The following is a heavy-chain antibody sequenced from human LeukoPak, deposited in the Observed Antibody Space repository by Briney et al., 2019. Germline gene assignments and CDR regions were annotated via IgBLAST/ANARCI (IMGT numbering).Heavy chain of an antibody. V-gene: IGHV3-9*01. CDR1: GFTFDDYA. J-gene: IGHJ4*02. D-gene: IGHD4-17*01. Sequence: GRSLRLSCAASGFTFDDYAMHWVRHAPGKGLEWVSGISWNSGSIGYADSVKGRFTISRDNAKNSLYLQMNSLRAEDTALYYCAKDRHGDYSPDFDYWGQGTLVTVSS. CDR2: ISWNSGSI. CDR3: AKDRHGDYSPDFDY.